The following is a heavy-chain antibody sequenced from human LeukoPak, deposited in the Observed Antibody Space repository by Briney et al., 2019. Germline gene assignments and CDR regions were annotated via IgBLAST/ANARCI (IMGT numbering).Heavy chain of an antibody. Sequence: SETLSLTCTVSGGSISYYYWSWIRQPPGKGLEWIGYIYYSGSTNYNPSLKSRVTISVDTSKSQFSLRLSSVTAADAAVYYCARDSGDSSGFSWFDPWGQGTLVTVSS. D-gene: IGHD3-22*01. V-gene: IGHV4-59*01. CDR1: GGSISYYY. CDR2: IYYSGST. J-gene: IGHJ5*02. CDR3: ARDSGDSSGFSWFDP.